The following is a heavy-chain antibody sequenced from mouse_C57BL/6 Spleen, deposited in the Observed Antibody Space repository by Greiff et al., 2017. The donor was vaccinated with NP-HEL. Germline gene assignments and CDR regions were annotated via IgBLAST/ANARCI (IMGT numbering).Heavy chain of an antibody. D-gene: IGHD1-1*01. V-gene: IGHV6-6*01. CDR2: IRNKANNHAT. CDR3: TRDTTVVERWYFDV. Sequence: EVKVEESGGGLVQPGGSMKLSCAASGFTFSDAWMDWVRQSPEKGLEWVAEIRNKANNHATYYAESVKGRFTISRDDSKSSVYLQMNSLRAEDTGIYYCTRDTTVVERWYFDVWGTGTTVTVSS. CDR1: GFTFSDAW. J-gene: IGHJ1*03.